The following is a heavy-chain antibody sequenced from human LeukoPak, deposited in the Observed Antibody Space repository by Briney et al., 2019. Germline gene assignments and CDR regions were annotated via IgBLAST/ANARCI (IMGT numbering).Heavy chain of an antibody. CDR1: GFTFSSYA. D-gene: IGHD3-22*01. CDR3: ARASGRYYDSSGYYDY. CDR2: ISYDGSNK. J-gene: IGHJ4*02. V-gene: IGHV3-30*04. Sequence: GRSLRLSCAASGFTFSSYAMHWVRQAPGKGLEWVAVISYDGSNKYYAHSVKGRLTISRDNSKNTLYLQMNSLRAEDTAVYYCARASGRYYDSSGYYDYWGQGTLVTVSS.